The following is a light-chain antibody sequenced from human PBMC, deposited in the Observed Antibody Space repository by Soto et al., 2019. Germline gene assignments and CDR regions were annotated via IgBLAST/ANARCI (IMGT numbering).Light chain of an antibody. V-gene: IGKV1-39*01. CDR3: QQTYNPPYT. CDR2: TSG. Sequence: IHMTQSPSSLSASVGDRVTITCRASQRITTYLNWYQQKPGEAPKLLISTSGTLQRGVPSRFIGSGSGTDFTLTITGLQRADFATYLCQQTYNPPYTFGQGTKVEIK. J-gene: IGKJ2*01. CDR1: QRITTY.